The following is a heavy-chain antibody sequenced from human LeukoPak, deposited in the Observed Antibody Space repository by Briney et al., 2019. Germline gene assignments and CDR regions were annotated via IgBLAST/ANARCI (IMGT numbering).Heavy chain of an antibody. D-gene: IGHD5-18*01. CDR1: GGSIGSSSYY. CDR3: ARQTWIELWHFDY. V-gene: IGHV4-39*01. CDR2: IYYSGSA. Sequence: SETLSLTCTVSGGSIGSSSYYWAWIRQPPGKGLEWIGSIYYSGSAYYNPSLKSRVTISVETSKNKFSLKVSSVTAADTAVYYRARQTWIELWHFDYWGQGALVTVSS. J-gene: IGHJ4*02.